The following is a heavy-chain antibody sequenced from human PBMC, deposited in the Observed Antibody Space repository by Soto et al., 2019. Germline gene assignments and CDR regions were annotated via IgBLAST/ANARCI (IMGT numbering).Heavy chain of an antibody. CDR3: AMIMCAVAAYVYDI. V-gene: IGHV1-69*02. Sequence: VASVKVSCKASGGTFSSYTITWVRQAPGQGLEWMGRIIPILGIANYAQKFQGRVTITADKSSSTAYMELSSLRSEDTAVYYCAMIMCAVAAYVYDIWGQGTMVTCSS. CDR1: GGTFSSYT. J-gene: IGHJ3*02. CDR2: IIPILGIA. D-gene: IGHD6-19*01.